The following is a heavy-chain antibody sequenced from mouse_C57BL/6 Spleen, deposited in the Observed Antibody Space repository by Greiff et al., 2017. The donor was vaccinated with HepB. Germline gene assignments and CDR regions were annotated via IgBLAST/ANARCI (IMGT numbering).Heavy chain of an antibody. V-gene: IGHV14-4*01. CDR1: GFNIKDDY. D-gene: IGHD1-1*01. J-gene: IGHJ2*01. Sequence: EVQLQQPGAELVRPGASVKLSCTASGFNIKDDYMHWVKQRPEQGLEWIGWIDPENGDTEYASKFQGKATITADTSSNTAYLQLSSLTSEDTAVYYCATSSGGYGEGSFDYWGQGTTLTVSS. CDR3: ATSSGGYGEGSFDY. CDR2: IDPENGDT.